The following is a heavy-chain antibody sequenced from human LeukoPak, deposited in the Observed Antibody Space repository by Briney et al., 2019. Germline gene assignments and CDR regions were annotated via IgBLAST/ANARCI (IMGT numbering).Heavy chain of an antibody. V-gene: IGHV4-59*01. CDR1: GVSISSYY. D-gene: IGHD2-21*01. CDR3: ARGDWWFDP. J-gene: IGHJ5*02. Sequence: SETLSLTCTVSGVSISSYYWSWIRRPPGKGLEWIGYVYYNGATNHSPSLKSRVTMSVDTPKNQFSLNLKSITAADTAVYYCARGDWWFDPWGRGTLVTVSS. CDR2: VYYNGAT.